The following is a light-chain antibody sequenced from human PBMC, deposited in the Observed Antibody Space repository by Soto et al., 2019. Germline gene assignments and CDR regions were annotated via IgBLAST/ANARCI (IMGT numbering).Light chain of an antibody. CDR3: QQYGSSPLT. Sequence: EIVLTQSPGTLSLSPGERATLSCRASQSVRSNYLAWYQQKPGQAPRLLIYVASSRATGIPDRFSGSGSGTDFTLTISRLEPEDFAVYYCQQYGSSPLTFGQGTRLEIK. CDR1: QSVRSNY. CDR2: VAS. J-gene: IGKJ5*01. V-gene: IGKV3-20*01.